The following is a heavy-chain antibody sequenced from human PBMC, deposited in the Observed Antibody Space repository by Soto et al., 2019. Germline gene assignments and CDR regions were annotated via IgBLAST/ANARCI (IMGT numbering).Heavy chain of an antibody. V-gene: IGHV4-59*01. D-gene: IGHD2-15*01. J-gene: IGHJ4*02. CDR1: SASFTVYY. CDR2: TYYSGST. Sequence: PSETLSLTCTVSSASFTVYYWSWIRQPPGKGLEWIGYTYYSGSTSYNPSLTSRVTLSADTSKNQFSLKLRSVTAADTAVYYCARDAGGPGDYWGQGVLVTVSS. CDR3: ARDAGGPGDY.